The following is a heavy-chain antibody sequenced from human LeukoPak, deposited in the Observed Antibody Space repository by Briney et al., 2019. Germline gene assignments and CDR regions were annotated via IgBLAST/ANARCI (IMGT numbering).Heavy chain of an antibody. V-gene: IGHV1-2*02. CDR1: GYTFTGYY. CDR2: INPNSGGT. D-gene: IGHD3-3*01. Sequence: GASVKVSCKASGYTFTGYYMHWVRQAPGQGLEWMGWINPNSGGTNYAQKFQGRVTMTRDTSISTAYMELSRLGSDDTAVYYCARDETIPRHSVLRFLEWSGLFDYWGQGTLVTVSS. J-gene: IGHJ4*02. CDR3: ARDETIPRHSVLRFLEWSGLFDY.